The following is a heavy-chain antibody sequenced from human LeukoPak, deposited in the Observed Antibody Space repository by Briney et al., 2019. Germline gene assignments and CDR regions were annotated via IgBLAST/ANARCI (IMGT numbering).Heavy chain of an antibody. D-gene: IGHD4-17*01. J-gene: IGHJ4*02. CDR3: ARIMTTVTTSDY. V-gene: IGHV3-11*04. CDR2: IGSSGSNI. Sequence: GGSLRLSCAASAFTFSDHYMNWVRQAPGKGLEWVSYIGSSGSNIYYADSVKGRFTISRDNAKNSLYLQMNSLRAEDTAVYYCARIMTTVTTSDYWGQGTLVTVSS. CDR1: AFTFSDHY.